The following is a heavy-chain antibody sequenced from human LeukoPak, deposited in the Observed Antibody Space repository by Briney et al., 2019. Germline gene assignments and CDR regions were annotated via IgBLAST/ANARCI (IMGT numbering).Heavy chain of an antibody. V-gene: IGHV1-69*13. CDR1: GGTFSGYA. D-gene: IGHD5-18*01. CDR2: IIPIFGTA. Sequence: SVKVSCKASGGTFSGYAISWVRQAPGQGLEWMGGIIPIFGTANYAQKFQGRVTITADESTSTAYMELSSLRSEDTAVYYCARDRDTAMALLDYWGQGTLVTVSS. J-gene: IGHJ4*02. CDR3: ARDRDTAMALLDY.